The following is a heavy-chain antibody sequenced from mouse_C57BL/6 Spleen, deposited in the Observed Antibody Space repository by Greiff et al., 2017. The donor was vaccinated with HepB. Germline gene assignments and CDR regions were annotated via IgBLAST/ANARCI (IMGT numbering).Heavy chain of an antibody. CDR3: ARDDGYIDY. V-gene: IGHV1-76*01. J-gene: IGHJ2*01. D-gene: IGHD2-3*01. CDR1: GYTFTDYY. CDR2: IYPGSGNT. Sequence: QVQLQQSGAELVRPGASVKLSCKASGYTFTDYYINWVKQRPGQGLEWIARIYPGSGNTYYNEKFKGKATLTAEKSSSTAYMQLSSLTSEDSAVYFCARDDGYIDYWGQGTTLTVSS.